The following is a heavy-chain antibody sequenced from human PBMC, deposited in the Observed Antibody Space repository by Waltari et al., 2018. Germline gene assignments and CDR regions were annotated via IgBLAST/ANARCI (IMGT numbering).Heavy chain of an antibody. CDR3: AKGRAWIQLWLGSPFDY. D-gene: IGHD5-18*01. CDR1: GFTFSSYA. CDR2: ISGSGGST. J-gene: IGHJ4*02. Sequence: EVQLVESGGALVQPGGSLRLSCAASGFTFSSYAMSWVRQAPGKGLEWVSAISGSGGSTYYADSVKGRFTISRDNSKNTLYLQMNSLRAEDTAVYYCAKGRAWIQLWLGSPFDYWGQGTLVTVSS. V-gene: IGHV3-23*04.